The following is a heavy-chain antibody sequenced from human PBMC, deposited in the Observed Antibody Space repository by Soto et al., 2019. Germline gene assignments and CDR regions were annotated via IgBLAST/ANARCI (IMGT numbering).Heavy chain of an antibody. J-gene: IGHJ6*02. CDR2: IIPIFCTA. D-gene: IGHD6-19*01. CDR3: ARGAGAYYYYYGMDV. V-gene: IGHV1-69*06. CDR1: GGTXTSYA. Sequence: SXKVSFKASGGTXTSYASRLVRQAPGQGLEWMGGIIPIFCTANYAQKFQVRFTITAYKSTSTAYMELSRLRSEDTAVYYCARGAGAYYYYYGMDVWGQGTTLTVS.